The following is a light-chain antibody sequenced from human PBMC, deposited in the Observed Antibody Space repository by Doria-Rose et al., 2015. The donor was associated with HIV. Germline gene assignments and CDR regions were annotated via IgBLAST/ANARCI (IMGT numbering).Light chain of an antibody. CDR1: QSFSSTY. CDR2: DGS. CDR3: HQYGTSWT. Sequence: TQSPGTLSLSPGERATLSCRASQSFSSTYLAWYQQKPGQAPSLIIYDGSTRATGIPDRSSASGSGTDFTLTINRLEPEDFALYYCHQYGTSWTFGQGTQVEI. J-gene: IGKJ1*01. V-gene: IGKV3-20*01.